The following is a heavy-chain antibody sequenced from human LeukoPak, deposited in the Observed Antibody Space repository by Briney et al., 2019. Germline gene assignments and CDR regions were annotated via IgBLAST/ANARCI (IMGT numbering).Heavy chain of an antibody. J-gene: IGHJ4*02. Sequence: GGSLRLSCAVSGFTFRNFWMHWVRQAPGKGLVWVSRINTDGSSTNYADSVKGRFTISRDNAKNTLYLQMNSLRAEDTAVYYCVRGDRRDYWGQGTLVTVSS. D-gene: IGHD2-15*01. CDR1: GFTFRNFW. CDR2: INTDGSST. CDR3: VRGDRRDY. V-gene: IGHV3-74*01.